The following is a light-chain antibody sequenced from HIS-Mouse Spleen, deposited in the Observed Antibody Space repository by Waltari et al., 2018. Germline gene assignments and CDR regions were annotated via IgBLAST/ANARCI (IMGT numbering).Light chain of an antibody. Sequence: QSALTQPASVSGSPGQSITISCTGTSSDVGGYDDVPWYQQHPGKAPKLMIYDVSNRPSGVSNRFSGSKSGNTASLTISGLQAEDEADYYCSSYTSSSTEVFGGGTKLTVL. CDR2: DVS. CDR1: SSDVGGYDD. V-gene: IGLV2-14*03. J-gene: IGLJ2*01. CDR3: SSYTSSSTEV.